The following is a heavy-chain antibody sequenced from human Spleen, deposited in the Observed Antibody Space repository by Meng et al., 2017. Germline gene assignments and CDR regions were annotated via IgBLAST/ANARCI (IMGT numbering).Heavy chain of an antibody. J-gene: IGHJ4*02. Sequence: QVQLVQSGAEVKKPGASVKVSCKPSGYNFPDYYIHWVRRAPGQGLEWMGRINPKSGDTHYAQKFQARVTMTGDTSISTAYMELSGLRSDDTAIYYCARDGGNYDFDYWGQGTLVTVSS. CDR2: INPKSGDT. CDR3: ARDGGNYDFDY. D-gene: IGHD1-7*01. CDR1: GYNFPDYY. V-gene: IGHV1-2*06.